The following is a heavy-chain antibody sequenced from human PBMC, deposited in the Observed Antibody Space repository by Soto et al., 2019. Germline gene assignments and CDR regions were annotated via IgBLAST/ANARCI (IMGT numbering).Heavy chain of an antibody. Sequence: EVQLVESGGVVVQPGGSLRLSCAASGFTVDDYTMHWVRQAPGKGLEWVSLISWDGGSTYYAASVKRRVTISRHNSKNSLYLQMNTLSTEAPALYYCQKDGCSSTSCYVDSGQGTLVTVSS. J-gene: IGHJ4*02. CDR1: GFTVDDYT. CDR3: QKDGCSSTSCYVD. D-gene: IGHD2-2*01. CDR2: ISWDGGST. V-gene: IGHV3-43*01.